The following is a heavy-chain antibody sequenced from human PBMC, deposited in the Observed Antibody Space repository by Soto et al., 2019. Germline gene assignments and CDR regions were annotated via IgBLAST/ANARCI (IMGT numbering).Heavy chain of an antibody. CDR2: IYYSGST. Sequence: SETLSLTCTVSGGSISSGDYYWSWIRQPPGKGLEWIGYIYYSGSTYYNPSLKSRVTISVDTSKNQFSLKLSSVTAADTAVYYCATRFLYRSGRAAFDIWGQGTMVTVSS. CDR1: GGSISSGDYY. CDR3: ATRFLYRSGRAAFDI. D-gene: IGHD6-19*01. V-gene: IGHV4-30-4*01. J-gene: IGHJ3*02.